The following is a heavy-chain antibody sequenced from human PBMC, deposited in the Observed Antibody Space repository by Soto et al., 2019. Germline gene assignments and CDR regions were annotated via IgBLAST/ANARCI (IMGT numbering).Heavy chain of an antibody. D-gene: IGHD1-1*01. V-gene: IGHV1-69*01. J-gene: IGHJ4*02. CDR1: GGTFSSNP. CDR3: ARPRTTATTKGYDY. Sequence: QVQLLHPGPEVKKPGSSVRVPCKASGGTFSSNPIGWLRQAPGQGLEWMEGIIPTFGTTNNAQRFQARVTISADESTSTAYMELSTLRYEDTAVYFCARPRTTATTKGYDYWGQGTLVNVSS. CDR2: IIPTFGTT.